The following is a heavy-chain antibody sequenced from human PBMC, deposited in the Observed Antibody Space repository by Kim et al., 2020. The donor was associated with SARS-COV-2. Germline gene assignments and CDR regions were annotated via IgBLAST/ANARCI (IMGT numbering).Heavy chain of an antibody. CDR2: IRSKAYGGTT. CDR1: GFTFGDYA. D-gene: IGHD2-21*02. J-gene: IGHJ4*02. Sequence: GGSLRLSCTASGFTFGDYAMSWFRQAPGKGLEWVGFIRSKAYGGTTEYAASVKGRFTISRDDSKSIAYLQMNSLKTEDTAVYYCTRDQGEHIVVVTARGYFDYWGQGTLVTVSS. V-gene: IGHV3-49*03. CDR3: TRDQGEHIVVVTARGYFDY.